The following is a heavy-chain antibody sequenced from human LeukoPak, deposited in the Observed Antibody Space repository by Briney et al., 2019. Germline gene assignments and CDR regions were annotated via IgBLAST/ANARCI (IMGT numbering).Heavy chain of an antibody. CDR3: ARGGGYSYPFDY. CDR1: GFTFSDYY. D-gene: IGHD5-18*01. J-gene: IGHJ4*02. V-gene: IGHV3-11*04. CDR2: ISSSGSTI. Sequence: TGGSLRLSCAASGFTFSDYYKSWIRQAPGKGLEWASYISSSGSTIYYADSVRGRFTISRDNAKNSLYLQMNSLRAEDTAVYYCARGGGYSYPFDYWGQGTLVTVSS.